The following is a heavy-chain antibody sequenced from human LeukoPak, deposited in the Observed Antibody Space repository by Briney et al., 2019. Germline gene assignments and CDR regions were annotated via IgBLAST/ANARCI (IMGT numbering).Heavy chain of an antibody. CDR1: GYTLTELS. J-gene: IGHJ4*02. D-gene: IGHD4-17*01. Sequence: GTSVKVSCKVSGYTLTELSMHWVRQAPGQGLEWMGWISAYNGNTNYAQKLQGRVTMTTDTSTSTAYMELRSLRSDDTAVYYCATYSYGDYVGNYWGQGTLVTVSS. CDR2: ISAYNGNT. V-gene: IGHV1-18*01. CDR3: ATYSYGDYVGNY.